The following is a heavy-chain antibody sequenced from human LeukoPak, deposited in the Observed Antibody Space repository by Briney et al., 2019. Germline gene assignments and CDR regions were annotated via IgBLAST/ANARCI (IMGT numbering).Heavy chain of an antibody. CDR1: GYSISSGYY. J-gene: IGHJ4*02. CDR2: IYHSRST. Sequence: SETLSLTCAVSGYSISSGYYWGWIRQPPGKGLEWIGSIYHSRSTYYNPSLKSRVTISVDTSKNQFSLKLSSVTAADTAVYYCARHYSSSWCYFDYWGQGTLVTVSS. CDR3: ARHYSSSWCYFDY. V-gene: IGHV4-38-2*01. D-gene: IGHD6-13*01.